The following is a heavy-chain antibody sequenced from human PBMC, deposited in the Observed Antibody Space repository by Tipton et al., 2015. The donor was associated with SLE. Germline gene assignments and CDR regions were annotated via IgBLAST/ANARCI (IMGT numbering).Heavy chain of an antibody. CDR1: GGSISSYY. Sequence: TLSLTCSVSGGSISSYYWTWIRQPPGKGLEWIGYTLYTGSTNYNSSLKSRVTISVDKSKNQVSLKLSAVTAADTAVYYCARGSYDFWSGKPEKYFDSLGQGTLVTVSS. CDR2: TLYTGST. D-gene: IGHD3-3*01. CDR3: ARGSYDFWSGKPEKYFDS. V-gene: IGHV4-59*01. J-gene: IGHJ4*02.